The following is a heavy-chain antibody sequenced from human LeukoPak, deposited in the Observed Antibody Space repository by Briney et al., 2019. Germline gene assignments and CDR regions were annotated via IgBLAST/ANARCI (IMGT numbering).Heavy chain of an antibody. D-gene: IGHD2-15*01. J-gene: IGHJ6*04. CDR1: GFTFSDYY. CDR2: ISSSGSTI. CDR3: ARDRGGLLYSSVDV. V-gene: IGHV3-11*01. Sequence: PGGSLRLSCAASGFTFSDYYMSWIRQAPGKGLEWVSNISSSGSTIYYADSVKGRFTISRDNAKNSLYLQMNSLRAEDTAVYYCARDRGGLLYSSVDVWGKGTTVTVSS.